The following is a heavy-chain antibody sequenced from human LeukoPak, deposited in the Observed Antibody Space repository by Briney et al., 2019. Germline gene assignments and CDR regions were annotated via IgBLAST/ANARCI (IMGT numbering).Heavy chain of an antibody. D-gene: IGHD6-13*01. V-gene: IGHV3-30*02. J-gene: IGHJ6*02. CDR2: ISYDGGNK. Sequence: GGSLRLSCAASGFPFSSYGMHWVRQAPGKGLEWVSYISYDGGNKYYADSVKGRFTISRDNSKKTLYLQMNSLRGDDTGMYFCAKDSSSSNYYYGLDVWGQGTTVTVSS. CDR1: GFPFSSYG. CDR3: AKDSSSSNYYYGLDV.